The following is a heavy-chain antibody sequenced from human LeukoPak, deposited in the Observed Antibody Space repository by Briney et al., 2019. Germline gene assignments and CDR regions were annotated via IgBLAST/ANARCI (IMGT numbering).Heavy chain of an antibody. CDR3: ARSKGDYSNYYFDY. CDR1: GGTFSSYA. Sequence: SVKVSCKASGGTFSSYAISWVRQAPGQGLEWMGRIIPILGIANYAQKFQGRVTITADKSTSTAYMELSSLRSEDTAVYYCARSKGDYSNYYFDYWGQGTLVTVSS. D-gene: IGHD4-11*01. V-gene: IGHV1-69*04. CDR2: IIPILGIA. J-gene: IGHJ4*02.